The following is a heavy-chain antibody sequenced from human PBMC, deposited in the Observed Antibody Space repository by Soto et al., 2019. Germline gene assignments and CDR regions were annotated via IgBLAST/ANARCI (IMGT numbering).Heavy chain of an antibody. J-gene: IGHJ4*02. V-gene: IGHV3-15*01. D-gene: IGHD3-3*01. CDR2: IKSKTDGGTT. Sequence: EVQLVESGGGLVKPGGSLRLSCAASGFTFSNAWMSWVRQAPGKGLEWVGRIKSKTDGGTTDYAAPVKGRFTISRDDSKNTLYLQMNSRKTVDTAVYYCTTDAYDFWSGYYKGFDYWGQGTLVTVSS. CDR3: TTDAYDFWSGYYKGFDY. CDR1: GFTFSNAW.